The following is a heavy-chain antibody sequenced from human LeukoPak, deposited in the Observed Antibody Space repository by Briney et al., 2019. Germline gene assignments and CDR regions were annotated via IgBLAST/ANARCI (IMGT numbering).Heavy chain of an antibody. V-gene: IGHV3-30*02. J-gene: IGHJ4*02. CDR3: AKEAFLCSSTSCYSADYYFDY. CDR1: GFTFSSYG. D-gene: IGHD2-2*01. Sequence: GGSLRLSCAASGFTFSSYGMHWVRQAPGKGLEWVAFIRYDGSNKYYADSVKGRFTISRDNSKNTLYLQMNSLRAEDTAVYYCAKEAFLCSSTSCYSADYYFDYWGQGTLVTVSS. CDR2: IRYDGSNK.